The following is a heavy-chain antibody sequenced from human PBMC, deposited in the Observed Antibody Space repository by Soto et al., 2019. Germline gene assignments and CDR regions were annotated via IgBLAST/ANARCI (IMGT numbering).Heavy chain of an antibody. CDR3: AKDHHCSSTSCYNWFDP. D-gene: IGHD2-2*01. Sequence: PVGSLILSCAASGFTFSSYGMHWVRQAPGKGLEWVAVISYDGSNKYYADSVKVRFTISRDNSKNTLYLQMNSLRAEDTAVYYCAKDHHCSSTSCYNWFDPWGQGTLVTVSS. CDR2: ISYDGSNK. J-gene: IGHJ5*02. CDR1: GFTFSSYG. V-gene: IGHV3-30*18.